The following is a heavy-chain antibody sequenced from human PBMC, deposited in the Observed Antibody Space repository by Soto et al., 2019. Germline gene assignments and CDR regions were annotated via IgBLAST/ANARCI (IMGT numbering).Heavy chain of an antibody. CDR2: ISYDGSNK. CDR3: AKEGGYAPRDYYYYGMDV. CDR1: GFTFSSYG. J-gene: IGHJ6*02. D-gene: IGHD5-12*01. V-gene: IGHV3-30*18. Sequence: QVQLVESGGGVVQPGRSLRLSCAASGFTFSSYGMHWVRQAPGKGLEWVAVISYDGSNKYYADSVKGRFTISRDNSKNTLYLQINSLRAEDTAVYYCAKEGGYAPRDYYYYGMDVWGQGTTVTVS.